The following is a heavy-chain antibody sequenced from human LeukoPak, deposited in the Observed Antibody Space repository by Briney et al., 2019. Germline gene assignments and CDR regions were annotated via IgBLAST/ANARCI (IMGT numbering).Heavy chain of an antibody. CDR2: ISGSGGST. CDR3: AKVGTVTTYYFDY. V-gene: IGHV3-23*01. D-gene: IGHD4-17*01. Sequence: GGTLRLSCAASGFTFSSYGMSWVRQAPGKGLEWVSAISGSGGSTYYADSVKGRFTISRDNSKNTLYLQMNSLRAEDTAVYYCAKVGTVTTYYFDYWGQGTLVTVSS. CDR1: GFTFSSYG. J-gene: IGHJ4*02.